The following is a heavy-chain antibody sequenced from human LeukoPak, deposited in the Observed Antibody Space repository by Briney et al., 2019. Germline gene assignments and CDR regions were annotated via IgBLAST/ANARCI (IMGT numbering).Heavy chain of an antibody. D-gene: IGHD3-9*01. CDR3: ARVKRHFDWLPNEYYFDY. Sequence: ASVKVSCKASGYTFTSYDINWVRQATGQGLEWMGWMNPNSGNTGYAQKFQGRVTITRNTSISTAYMELSSLRSEDTAVYYCARVKRHFDWLPNEYYFDYWGQGTLVAVSS. CDR2: MNPNSGNT. CDR1: GYTFTSYD. J-gene: IGHJ4*02. V-gene: IGHV1-8*03.